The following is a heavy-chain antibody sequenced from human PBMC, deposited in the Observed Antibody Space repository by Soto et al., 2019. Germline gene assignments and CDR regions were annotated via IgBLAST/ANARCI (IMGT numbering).Heavy chain of an antibody. Sequence: QVQLQESGPGLVKPSETLSLTCTVSGGSFKSGSYSWSWIRQPPGKGLEWIGYVYHTGRTSYNPSLKSRFSISMDTSKKQFSLNLDSVTAADTAVYFCARDFAYFDSWGQGTLVTVSS. CDR3: ARDFAYFDS. CDR1: GGSFKSGSYS. V-gene: IGHV4-61*01. CDR2: VYHTGRT. D-gene: IGHD3-3*01. J-gene: IGHJ4*02.